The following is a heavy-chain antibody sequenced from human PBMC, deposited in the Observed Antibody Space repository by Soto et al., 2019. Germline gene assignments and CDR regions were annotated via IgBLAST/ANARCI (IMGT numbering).Heavy chain of an antibody. CDR1: GFTFSSYS. CDR3: ARGPKLMVYAIYGWFDP. D-gene: IGHD2-8*01. V-gene: IGHV3-21*01. Sequence: GGSLRLSCAASGFTFSSYSMNWVRQAPGKGLEWVSSISISSSYIYYADSVKGRFTISRDNAKNSLYLQMNSLRAEDTAVYYCARGPKLMVYAIYGWFDPWGQGTLVTVSS. J-gene: IGHJ5*02. CDR2: ISISSSYI.